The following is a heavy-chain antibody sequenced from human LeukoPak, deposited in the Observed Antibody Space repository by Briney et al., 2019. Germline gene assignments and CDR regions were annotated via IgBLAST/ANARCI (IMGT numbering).Heavy chain of an antibody. CDR2: IKQDGSEK. Sequence: GGSLRLSCAASEFTFSRYWMSWVRQAPGKGLEWVANIKQDGSEKNYVDSVKGRFTISRDNAKNSLYLKMNSLRVEDTAVYYCARDLYLDYWGQGTLVTVSS. V-gene: IGHV3-7*05. CDR1: EFTFSRYW. J-gene: IGHJ4*02. CDR3: ARDLYLDY.